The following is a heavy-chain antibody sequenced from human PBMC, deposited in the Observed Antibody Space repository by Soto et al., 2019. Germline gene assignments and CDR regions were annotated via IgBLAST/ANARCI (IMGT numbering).Heavy chain of an antibody. CDR1: GYTLTELS. J-gene: IGHJ4*02. D-gene: IGHD2-15*01. CDR3: ATGASGGSCYDY. CDR2: FDPEDGET. Sequence: ASVKVSCKVSGYTLTELSMHWVRQAPGKGLEWIGGFDPEDGETIYAQKFQGRVTMTEDTSTDTAYMELSSLRSEDTAVYYCATGASGGSCYDYWGQGTLVTVSS. V-gene: IGHV1-24*01.